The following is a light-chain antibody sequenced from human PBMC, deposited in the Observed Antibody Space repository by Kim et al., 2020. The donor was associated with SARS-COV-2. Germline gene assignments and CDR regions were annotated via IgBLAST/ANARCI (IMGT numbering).Light chain of an antibody. J-gene: IGKJ4*01. CDR3: QQRNNWPLT. Sequence: LCPGEKANLPRQARQRVSRHLAWYQQEPGQAPQVLIDGVSNRATCIPARFSGSGSWTDFNLNIRNLEPEDFAGYYCQQRNNWPLTFGGGTKVDIK. V-gene: IGKV3-11*01. CDR2: GVS. CDR1: QRVSRH.